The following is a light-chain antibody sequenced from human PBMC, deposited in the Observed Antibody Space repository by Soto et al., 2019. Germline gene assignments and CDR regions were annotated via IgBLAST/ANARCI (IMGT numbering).Light chain of an antibody. J-gene: IGKJ1*01. Sequence: EIVMTQSPGTLSLSPGERATLSWWASQSVTSNYLACYQQKPGQAPRLLIYGAYTRATGIPARFSGGGSGTDFTLTISSLQSADFAVYYCQHYNYWHPKTFGHGTKVDIK. CDR2: GAY. CDR1: QSVTSN. V-gene: IGKV3-15*01. CDR3: QHYNYWHPKT.